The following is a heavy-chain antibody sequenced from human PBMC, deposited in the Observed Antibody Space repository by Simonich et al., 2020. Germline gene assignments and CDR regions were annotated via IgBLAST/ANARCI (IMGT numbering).Heavy chain of an antibody. V-gene: IGHV3-33*01. CDR3: ARAYSSSWYNWFDP. J-gene: IGHJ5*02. CDR1: GFTFSSYG. CDR2: IWYDGSNK. D-gene: IGHD6-13*01. Sequence: QVQLVESGGGVVQPGRSLRLSCAASGFTFSSYGMHWVRQAPGKGIEWVGVIWYDGSNKYYADAVKGRFTISRDNSKNTLYLQMNSLRAEDTAVYYCARAYSSSWYNWFDPWGQGTLVTVSS.